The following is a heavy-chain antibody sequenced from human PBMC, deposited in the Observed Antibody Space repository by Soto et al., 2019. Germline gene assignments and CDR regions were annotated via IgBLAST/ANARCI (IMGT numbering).Heavy chain of an antibody. CDR3: AGAVFRALGVVRPVDA. CDR1: GFTVSDNY. D-gene: IGHD3-3*01. Sequence: EVQLVASGGGLIQPGGSLTLSCAASGFTVSDNYMTWVRQAPGKGLEWVSLIYKSGTTYYADSVKGRLTFSRDNSRNTVHLQMNSLRAEDTAVYYGAGAVFRALGVVRPVDAWGQGTLVTVSS. J-gene: IGHJ5*02. V-gene: IGHV3-53*01. CDR2: IYKSGTT.